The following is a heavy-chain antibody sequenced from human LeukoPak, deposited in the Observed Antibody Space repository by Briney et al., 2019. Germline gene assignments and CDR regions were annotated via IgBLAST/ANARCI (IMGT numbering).Heavy chain of an antibody. CDR2: INHSGST. CDR3: ARGRGTAMSTRYPYYYMDV. D-gene: IGHD5-18*01. J-gene: IGHJ6*03. CDR1: GGSFSGYY. V-gene: IGHV4-34*01. Sequence: SETLSLTCAVYGGSFSGYYWSWIRQPPGKGLEWIGEINHSGSTNYNPSLKSRVTISVDTSKNQFSLKLSSVTAADTAVYYCARGRGTAMSTRYPYYYMDVWGKGTTVTVSS.